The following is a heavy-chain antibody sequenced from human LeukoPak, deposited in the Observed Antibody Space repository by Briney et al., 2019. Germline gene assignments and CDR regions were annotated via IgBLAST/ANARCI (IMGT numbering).Heavy chain of an antibody. Sequence: SETLSLTCTVSGGSISSYYWSWIRQPAGKGLEWIGRIYTSGSTNYNPSLKSRVTMSVDTSKNQFSLKLSSVTAADTAVYYCAGDATGITIFGVGYHYYYMDVWGKGTTVTVSS. D-gene: IGHD3-3*01. CDR3: AGDATGITIFGVGYHYYYMDV. J-gene: IGHJ6*03. CDR1: GGSISSYY. V-gene: IGHV4-4*07. CDR2: IYTSGST.